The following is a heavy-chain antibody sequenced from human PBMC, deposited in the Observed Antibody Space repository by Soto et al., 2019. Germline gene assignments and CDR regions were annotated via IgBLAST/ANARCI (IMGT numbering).Heavy chain of an antibody. V-gene: IGHV2-5*01. CDR2: LYWNTEK. CDR1: GFSLTTGGVG. J-gene: IGHJ6*02. Sequence: QITLKESGPTLVKPTQTLTLTCTFSGFSLTTGGVGVGWFRQPPGKALEWLADLYWNTEKNHSPSLRGRLIIAKDTSRDQVFLTVTNVDPTDTATYYCAHRSTGHGMAVWGQGTTVTVSS. CDR3: AHRSTGHGMAV. D-gene: IGHD3-10*01.